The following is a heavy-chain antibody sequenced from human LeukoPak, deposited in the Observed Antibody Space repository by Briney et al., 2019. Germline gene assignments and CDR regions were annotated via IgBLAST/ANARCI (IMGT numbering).Heavy chain of an antibody. Sequence: PGGSLRLSCVASGFSLSNFQMYWVRQAPGKGLEWVSIISLDGSTEFYADSVKGRFTVSRDNSKNTLFLQMNSLRAEDTAVYYCAKDGGLWVSAHWGDSWGRGTLVTVSS. J-gene: IGHJ4*02. CDR1: GFSLSNFQ. CDR3: AKDGGLWVSAHWGDS. CDR2: ISLDGSTE. V-gene: IGHV3-30-3*01. D-gene: IGHD7-27*01.